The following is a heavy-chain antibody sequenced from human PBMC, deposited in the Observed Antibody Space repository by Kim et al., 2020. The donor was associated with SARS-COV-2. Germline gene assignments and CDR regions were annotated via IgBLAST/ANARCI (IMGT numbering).Heavy chain of an antibody. CDR3: AKEGGLHLGEFSYPLNWFDS. D-gene: IGHD3-16*01. J-gene: IGHJ5*01. Sequence: GGSLRLSCAASGFTFTSYAMTWVRQPPGKGLEWISSVSGGSHTTYFAESVKGRFTISRDNTKNTLYLQMNSLRAEDTARYYCAKEGGLHLGEFSYPLNWFDSWGQGTLVTVSS. V-gene: IGHV3-23*01. CDR2: VSGGSHTT. CDR1: GFTFTSYA.